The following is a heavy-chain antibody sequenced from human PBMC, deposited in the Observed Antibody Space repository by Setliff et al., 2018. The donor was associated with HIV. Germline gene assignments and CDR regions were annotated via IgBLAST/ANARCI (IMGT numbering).Heavy chain of an antibody. J-gene: IGHJ3*02. CDR3: WFGEPVGPFDI. Sequence: GASVKVSCKVSGYTLTKLSIHWVRQAPGKGLEWMGGFDPEKGETVYAQKLQGRVTMTDDTSTDTAYMELGSLRSEDTAVYFCWFGEPVGPFDIWGQGTRVT. CDR2: FDPEKGET. CDR1: GYTLTKLS. D-gene: IGHD3-10*01. V-gene: IGHV1-24*01.